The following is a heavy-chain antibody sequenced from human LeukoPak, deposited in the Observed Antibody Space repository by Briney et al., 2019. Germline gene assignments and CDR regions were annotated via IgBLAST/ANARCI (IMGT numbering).Heavy chain of an antibody. Sequence: SETLSLTCTVSGGSISSYYWSWIRQPPGKGLEWIGYIYYSGSTNYNPSLKSRVTISVDTSKNQFSLKLSSVTAADTAVYYCARHATRNYYDSSGYYVDYWGQGTLVTVSS. CDR3: ARHATRNYYDSSGYYVDY. CDR1: GGSISSYY. CDR2: IYYSGST. V-gene: IGHV4-59*08. D-gene: IGHD3-22*01. J-gene: IGHJ4*02.